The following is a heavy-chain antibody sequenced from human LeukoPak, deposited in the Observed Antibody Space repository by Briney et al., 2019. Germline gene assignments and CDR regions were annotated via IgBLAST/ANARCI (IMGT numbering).Heavy chain of an antibody. CDR3: AKTWGIVVVIAANSAFDV. Sequence: GGSLRLSCVASGLTFNDYAMSWVRQAPGKGLEWVSAISRRGDSTYYADSVKGRFTISRDNSKNTLYLQMNSLRDEDTAVYYCAKTWGIVVVIAANSAFDVWGQGTMVTVSS. V-gene: IGHV3-23*01. CDR2: ISRRGDST. J-gene: IGHJ3*01. D-gene: IGHD2-15*01. CDR1: GLTFNDYA.